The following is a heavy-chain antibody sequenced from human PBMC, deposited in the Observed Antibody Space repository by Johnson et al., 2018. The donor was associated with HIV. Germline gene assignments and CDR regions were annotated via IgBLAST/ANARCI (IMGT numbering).Heavy chain of an antibody. CDR3: ARFGMGSSGDAFDI. CDR2: INSDGSST. Sequence: VQLVESGGGLVQPGRSLRLSCAASGFTFDDYAMHWVRQAPGKGLEWVSGINSDGSSTSYADSVKGRFTISRDNSKNTLYLQMNSLRAEDTAVYYCARFGMGSSGDAFDIWGQGTMVSVSS. D-gene: IGHD6-25*01. J-gene: IGHJ3*02. V-gene: IGHV3-74*02. CDR1: GFTFDDYA.